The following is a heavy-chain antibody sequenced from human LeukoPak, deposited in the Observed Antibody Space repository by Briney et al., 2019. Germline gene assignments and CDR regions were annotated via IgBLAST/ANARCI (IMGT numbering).Heavy chain of an antibody. D-gene: IGHD3-10*01. CDR3: ATRRPKLLWSGESLGY. V-gene: IGHV1-24*01. CDR1: GYTLTELS. CDR2: FDPEDGET. J-gene: IGHJ4*02. Sequence: ASVKVSCKVSGYTLTELSMHWVRQAPGKGLEWMGGFDPEDGETIYAQKFQGRVTMTEDTSTDTAYMELSSLRSEDTAVYYCATRRPKLLWSGESLGYWGQGTLVTVSS.